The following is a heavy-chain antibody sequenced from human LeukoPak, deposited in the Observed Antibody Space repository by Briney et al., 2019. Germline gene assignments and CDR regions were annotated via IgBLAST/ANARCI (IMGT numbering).Heavy chain of an antibody. CDR1: GGSISSYY. J-gene: IGHJ4*02. Sequence: SETLSLTCTVSGGSISSYYWSWIRQPPGKGLEWIWYIYYSGSTSYNPSLKSRVTISVDTSKNQFSLKLSSVTAADTAVYYCARGRSSLAYWGQGTLVAVSS. V-gene: IGHV4-59*01. CDR3: ARGRSSLAY. D-gene: IGHD6-13*01. CDR2: IYYSGST.